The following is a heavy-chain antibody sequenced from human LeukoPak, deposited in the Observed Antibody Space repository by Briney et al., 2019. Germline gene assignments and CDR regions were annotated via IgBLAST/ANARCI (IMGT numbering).Heavy chain of an antibody. V-gene: IGHV4-39*07. CDR2: IYYSGST. CDR3: ARIGKDYGDYKYYYYMDV. D-gene: IGHD4-17*01. Sequence: SETLSLTCTVSGGSISSSSYYWGWIRQPPGKGLEWIGSIYYSGSTYYNPSLKSRVTISVDTSKNQFSLKLSSVTAADTAVYYCARIGKDYGDYKYYYYMDVWGKGTTVTVSS. J-gene: IGHJ6*03. CDR1: GGSISSSSYY.